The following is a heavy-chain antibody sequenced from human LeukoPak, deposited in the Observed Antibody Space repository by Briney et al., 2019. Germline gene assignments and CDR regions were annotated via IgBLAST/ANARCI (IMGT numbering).Heavy chain of an antibody. V-gene: IGHV3-23*01. Sequence: GGSLGLSCAAPGFTFSSYAMSWVRQAPGKGLEWVSAISGSGGSTYYADSVKGRFTISRDNSKNTLYLQMNSLRAEDTAVYYCAKDESYWNDVVGYWGQGTLVTVSS. D-gene: IGHD1-1*01. CDR3: AKDESYWNDVVGY. CDR2: ISGSGGST. CDR1: GFTFSSYA. J-gene: IGHJ4*02.